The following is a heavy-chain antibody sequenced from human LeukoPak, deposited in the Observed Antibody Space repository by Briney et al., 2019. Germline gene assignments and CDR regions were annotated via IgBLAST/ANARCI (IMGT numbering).Heavy chain of an antibody. CDR2: INAGNGNT. J-gene: IGHJ5*02. CDR3: ARVLADSTYNWFDP. Sequence: ASVKVSCKASGYTFTGYAMHWVRQAPGQRLEWMGWINAGNGNTKYSQKFQGRVTITRDTSASTAYMELSSLRSEDTAVYYCARVLADSTYNWFDPWGQGTLVTVTS. D-gene: IGHD6-13*01. CDR1: GYTFTGYA. V-gene: IGHV1-3*01.